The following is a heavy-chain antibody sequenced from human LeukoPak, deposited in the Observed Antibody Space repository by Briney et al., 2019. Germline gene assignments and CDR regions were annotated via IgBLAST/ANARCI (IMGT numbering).Heavy chain of an antibody. Sequence: AGSLRLSSAASGFTLSSYAMHWVRQAQDKGLEWVAVISYDGSNKYYADSVKGRFTISRDNSKKTLYLQMNSLRAEDTAVYYCAREGVGLTFGGVIGYWGEGALVTVSS. CDR1: GFTLSSYA. CDR3: AREGVGLTFGGVIGY. V-gene: IGHV3-30-3*01. D-gene: IGHD3-16*02. CDR2: ISYDGSNK. J-gene: IGHJ4*02.